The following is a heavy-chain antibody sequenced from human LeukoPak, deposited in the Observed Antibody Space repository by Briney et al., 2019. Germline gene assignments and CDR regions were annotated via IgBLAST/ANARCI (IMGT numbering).Heavy chain of an antibody. V-gene: IGHV1-69*05. CDR3: ARDLSLLSDFRFDY. CDR2: IIPIFGTA. D-gene: IGHD3-10*01. J-gene: IGHJ4*02. Sequence: AASVKVSCKASGGTFSSYAISWVRQAPGQGLEWMGRIIPIFGTASYAQKFQGRVTITTDESTSTAYMELSSLRSEDTAVYYCARDLSLLSDFRFDYWGQGTLVTVSS. CDR1: GGTFSSYA.